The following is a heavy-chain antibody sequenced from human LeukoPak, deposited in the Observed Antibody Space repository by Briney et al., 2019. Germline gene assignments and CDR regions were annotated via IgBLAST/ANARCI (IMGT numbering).Heavy chain of an antibody. Sequence: GGSLRLSCAASGFTFSNAWMSWVRQAPGKGLEWVGRIKSKTDGGTTDYAAPVKGRFAISRDDSKNTLYLQMNSLKTEDTAVYSCATDYGSGSYHYFNYWGQGTLVTVSS. D-gene: IGHD3-10*01. CDR2: IKSKTDGGTT. V-gene: IGHV3-15*01. CDR3: ATDYGSGSYHYFNY. J-gene: IGHJ4*02. CDR1: GFTFSNAW.